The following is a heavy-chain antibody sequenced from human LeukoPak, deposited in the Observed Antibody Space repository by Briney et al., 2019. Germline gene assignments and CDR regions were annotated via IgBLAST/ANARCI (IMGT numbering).Heavy chain of an antibody. Sequence: PGGSLRLSCAASGFTFSTYWMHWVRHAPGKGLVWVSRIKSDGSTNYADSGKGLFTISRDNAKNTVSLQMNSLGPEDTGVYYCARAPSESGGYYPEYFRHWGQGTLVTVSS. D-gene: IGHD3-22*01. J-gene: IGHJ1*01. V-gene: IGHV3-74*01. CDR2: IKSDGST. CDR3: ARAPSESGGYYPEYFRH. CDR1: GFTFSTYW.